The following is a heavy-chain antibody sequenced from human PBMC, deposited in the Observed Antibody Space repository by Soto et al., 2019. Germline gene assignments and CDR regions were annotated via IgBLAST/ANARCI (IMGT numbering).Heavy chain of an antibody. CDR1: GYTFTSYG. D-gene: IGHD1-1*01. V-gene: IGHV1-18*01. J-gene: IGHJ4*02. Sequence: QVNLVQSGAEVKKPGASVKVSCKCSGYTFTSYGITWVRQAPGQGLEWMGWISAHNDNTDYAQKLQGRVTVTRDTSTSTAYMELRSLRSDDTAVYYCARGRYGDYWGQGALVTVSS. CDR3: ARGRYGDY. CDR2: ISAHNDNT.